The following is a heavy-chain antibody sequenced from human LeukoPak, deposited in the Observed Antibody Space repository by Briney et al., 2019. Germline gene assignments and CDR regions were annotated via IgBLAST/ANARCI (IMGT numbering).Heavy chain of an antibody. CDR2: IYYSGST. V-gene: IGHV4-59*01. J-gene: IGHJ3*02. CDR3: ARDFGVAAFDI. D-gene: IGHD3-16*01. CDR1: GGYISSYY. Sequence: PSETLSLNCTVSGGYISSYYWSWLRQQPGQGLEWIGYIYYSGSTNYNPSLKSRVTISVDTSKNQFSLKLSSVTAADTAVYYCARDFGVAAFDIWGQGTMVTVSS.